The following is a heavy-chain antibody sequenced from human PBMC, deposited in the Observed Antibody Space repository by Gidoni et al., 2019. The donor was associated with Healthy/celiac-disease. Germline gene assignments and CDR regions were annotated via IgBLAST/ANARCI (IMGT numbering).Heavy chain of an antibody. CDR1: GFTFRRYA. Sequence: QVQLVESGGGVVQPGRSLRLSCAASGFTFRRYAVHWVRQAPGKGLEWVAVIVSDGSNKYYADSVKGRFTISRDNSKNTLYLKMNSLRAEDTAVYYCARDPFFDYGGNPYYFDYWGQGTLVTVSS. J-gene: IGHJ4*02. V-gene: IGHV3-33*08. CDR2: IVSDGSNK. CDR3: ARDPFFDYGGNPYYFDY. D-gene: IGHD4-17*01.